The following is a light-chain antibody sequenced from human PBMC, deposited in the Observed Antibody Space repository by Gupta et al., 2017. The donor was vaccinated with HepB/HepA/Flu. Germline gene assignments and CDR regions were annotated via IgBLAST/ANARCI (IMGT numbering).Light chain of an antibody. Sequence: QSVLTQPPSASGTPGQRVTISCSGSSSNIGSNTVNWYQQFSGTAPKLLIYSNNQRPSGVPDRFSGSKSGTSASLAISALQSEDEGDYYCAVWDDSLNGPVFGGGTKLTAL. J-gene: IGLJ2*01. CDR3: AVWDDSLNGPV. CDR1: SSNIGSNT. CDR2: SNN. V-gene: IGLV1-44*01.